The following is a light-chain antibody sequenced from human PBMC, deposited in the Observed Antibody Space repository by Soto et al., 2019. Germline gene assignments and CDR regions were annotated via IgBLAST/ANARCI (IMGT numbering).Light chain of an antibody. J-gene: IGLJ1*01. V-gene: IGLV2-11*01. CDR3: CSYAGSYTYYV. Sequence: QPLPSQPRAVSGSSGQPRTISCTGTISDVCGYNYVSWYQQHPGKAPKLMIYDVSKRPSGVPDRFSGSKSGNTASLTISGLQAEDAADYYCCSYAGSYTYYVFGTGTKVTV. CDR2: DVS. CDR1: ISDVCGYNY.